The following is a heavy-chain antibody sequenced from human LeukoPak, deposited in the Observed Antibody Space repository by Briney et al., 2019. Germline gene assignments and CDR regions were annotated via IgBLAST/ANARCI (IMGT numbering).Heavy chain of an antibody. CDR2: INQDGSER. D-gene: IGHD1-14*01. CDR3: ARDKITGASTNDY. Sequence: GSLILSCAASGFSFSNYWMSWVRQAPGMGLEGVAIINQDGSERYYVDSVKGRFTVSRDSAKNSLYLQMNSLRVEDTAVYYCARDKITGASTNDYWGQGTLATVSS. V-gene: IGHV3-7*01. J-gene: IGHJ4*02. CDR1: GFSFSNYW.